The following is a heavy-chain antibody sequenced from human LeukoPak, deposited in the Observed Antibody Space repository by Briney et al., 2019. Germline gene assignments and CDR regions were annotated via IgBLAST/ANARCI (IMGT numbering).Heavy chain of an antibody. Sequence: SETLSLTCAVYGGSFSGYYWSWIRQPPGKGLEWIGEINHSGSTNYNPSLKGRVTISVDTSKNQFSLKLSSVTAADTAVYYCARAHVDTAMAGYYYYGMDVWGQGTTVTVSS. CDR1: GGSFSGYY. CDR3: ARAHVDTAMAGYYYYGMDV. CDR2: INHSGST. V-gene: IGHV4-34*01. J-gene: IGHJ6*02. D-gene: IGHD5-18*01.